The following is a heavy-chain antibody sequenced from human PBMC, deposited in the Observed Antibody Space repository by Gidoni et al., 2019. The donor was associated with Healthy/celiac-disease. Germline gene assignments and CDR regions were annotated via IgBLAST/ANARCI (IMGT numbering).Heavy chain of an antibody. CDR2: ISWDGGST. CDR3: AKSLSLGSSSWYPFDY. J-gene: IGHJ4*02. CDR1: GFTFDDYT. D-gene: IGHD6-13*01. Sequence: EVQLVESGGVVVQPGGSLRLSCAASGFTFDDYTMHWVRQAPGKGLEWVSLISWDGGSTYYADSVKGRFTISRDNSKNSLYLQMNSLRTEDTALYYCAKSLSLGSSSWYPFDYWGQGTLVTVSS. V-gene: IGHV3-43*01.